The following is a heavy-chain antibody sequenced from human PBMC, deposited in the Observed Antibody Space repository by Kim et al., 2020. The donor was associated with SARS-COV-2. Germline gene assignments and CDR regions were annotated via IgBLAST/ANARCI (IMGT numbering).Heavy chain of an antibody. J-gene: IGHJ4*02. CDR3: TTVTVVTRGQGVDY. D-gene: IGHD2-21*02. CDR1: GFTFSNAW. CDR2: IKSKTDGGTT. Sequence: GGSLRLSCAASGFTFSNAWMSWVRQAPGKGLEWVGRIKSKTDGGTTDYAAPVKGRFTISRDDSKNTLYLQMNSLKTEDTAVYYCTTVTVVTRGQGVDYWGQGTLVTVSS. V-gene: IGHV3-15*01.